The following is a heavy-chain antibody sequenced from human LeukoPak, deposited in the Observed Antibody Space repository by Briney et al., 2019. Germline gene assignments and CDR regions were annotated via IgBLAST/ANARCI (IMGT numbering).Heavy chain of an antibody. CDR3: AKAQRTDIVVVVAATAFDI. D-gene: IGHD2-15*01. V-gene: IGHV3-23*01. J-gene: IGHJ3*02. CDR1: GFTFSSYA. CDR2: ISGSGGST. Sequence: PGGSLRLSCAASGFTFSSYAMSWVRQAPGKGLEWVSAISGSGGSTYYADSVKGRFTISRDNSKNTLYLQMNSLRAEDTAVYYCAKAQRTDIVVVVAATAFDIWGQGTTVTVSS.